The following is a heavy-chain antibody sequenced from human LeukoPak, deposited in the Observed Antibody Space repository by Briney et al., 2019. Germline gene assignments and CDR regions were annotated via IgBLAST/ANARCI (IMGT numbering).Heavy chain of an antibody. CDR3: AKTRLSSSSWYGPDFDY. CDR2: ISGSGGST. J-gene: IGHJ4*02. V-gene: IGHV3-23*01. CDR1: GFTFSSYA. Sequence: PGGSLRLSCAASGFTFSSYATSWVRQAPGKGLEWVSAISGSGGSTYYADSVKGRFTISRDNSKNTLYLQMNSLRAEDTAVYYCAKTRLSSSSWYGPDFDYWGQGTLVTVSS. D-gene: IGHD6-13*01.